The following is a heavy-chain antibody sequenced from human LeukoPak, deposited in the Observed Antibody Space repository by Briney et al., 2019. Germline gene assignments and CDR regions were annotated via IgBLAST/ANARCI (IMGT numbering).Heavy chain of an antibody. D-gene: IGHD3-10*01. V-gene: IGHV3-53*01. CDR2: IYSGGST. CDR3: TRETLWFGELIQDFA. Sequence: ETLSLTCTVSGGSISSNVYYWGWIRQPPGKGLEWVSVIYSGGSTYYADSVKGRFTISRDNSKNTLYLQMNSLRAEDTAVYYCTRETLWFGELIQDFAWGQGNMVTVSS. CDR1: GGSISSNVYY. J-gene: IGHJ5*02.